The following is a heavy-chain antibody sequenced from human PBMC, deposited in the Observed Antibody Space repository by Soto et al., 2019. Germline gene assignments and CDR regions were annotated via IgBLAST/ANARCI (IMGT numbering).Heavy chain of an antibody. CDR2: IYYSGST. J-gene: IGHJ5*02. D-gene: IGHD3-22*01. CDR1: GASISSGDDY. Sequence: SETLSLTCTVSGASISSGDDYWSWVRQHPGKGLEWIGYIYYSGSTYYNPSLKSRLSISVDTSKNQFSLKLSSVTAADTAVYYCASIYVSSGYYYGNNWLDPWGQGTLVTVS. CDR3: ASIYVSSGYYYGNNWLDP. V-gene: IGHV4-31*03.